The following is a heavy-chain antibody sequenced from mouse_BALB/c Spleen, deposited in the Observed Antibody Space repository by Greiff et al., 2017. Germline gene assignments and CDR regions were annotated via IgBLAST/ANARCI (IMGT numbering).Heavy chain of an antibody. CDR1: GFTFSDYY. CDR3: ASEGRLTWFAY. V-gene: IGHV5-4*02. Sequence: EVQRVESGGGLVKPGGSLKLSCAASGFTFSDYYMYWVRQTPEKRLEWVATISDGGSYTYYPDSVKGRFTISRDNAKNNLYLQMSSLKSEDTAMYYGASEGRLTWFAYWGQGTLVTVSA. D-gene: IGHD2-4*01. CDR2: ISDGGSYT. J-gene: IGHJ3*01.